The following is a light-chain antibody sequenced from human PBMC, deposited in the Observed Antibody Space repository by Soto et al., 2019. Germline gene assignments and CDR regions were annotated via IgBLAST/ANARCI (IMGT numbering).Light chain of an antibody. CDR1: SSDVGGYNY. CDR2: EVS. V-gene: IGLV2-14*01. J-gene: IGLJ1*01. CDR3: SSYASSSTYV. Sequence: QSALTQPASVSGSPGQSIPISCTGTSSDVGGYNYVSWYQQHPGKAPKLMIYEVSNRPSGVSDRFSGSKSGNTASLTISGLQIEDEADYYCSSYASSSTYVFGTGTKLTVL.